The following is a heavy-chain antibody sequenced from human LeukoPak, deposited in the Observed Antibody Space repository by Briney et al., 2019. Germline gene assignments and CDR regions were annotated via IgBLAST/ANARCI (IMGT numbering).Heavy chain of an antibody. CDR3: ARDHGPTVATSPFYSYYMDV. D-gene: IGHD4-11*01. CDR2: IYYSGST. J-gene: IGHJ6*03. Sequence: PSETLSLTCTVSGGSISSSSYYWGWIRQPPGKGLEWIGSIYYSGSTYYNPSLKGRVTISVDTSKNQFSLKLSSVTAADTAVYYCARDHGPTVATSPFYSYYMDVWGKGTTVTVSS. V-gene: IGHV4-39*07. CDR1: GGSISSSSYY.